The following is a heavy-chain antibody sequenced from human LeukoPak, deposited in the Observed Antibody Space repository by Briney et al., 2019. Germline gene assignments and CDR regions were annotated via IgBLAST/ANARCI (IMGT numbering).Heavy chain of an antibody. J-gene: IGHJ4*02. V-gene: IGHV3-21*01. Sequence: GGSLRLSCAASGFTFSSYSMNWVRQAPGKGLEWLSSISSGSGYIYYADSVKGRFTISRDNAKNSLYLQMNSLRAEDTAVYYCARGQYYYDSSAYPADFDYWGQGTLVTVSS. CDR1: GFTFSSYS. CDR2: ISSGSGYI. D-gene: IGHD3-22*01. CDR3: ARGQYYYDSSAYPADFDY.